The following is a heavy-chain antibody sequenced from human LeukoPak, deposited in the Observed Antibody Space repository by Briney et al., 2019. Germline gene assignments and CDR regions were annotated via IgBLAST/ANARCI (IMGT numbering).Heavy chain of an antibody. D-gene: IGHD3-16*01. J-gene: IGHJ6*02. Sequence: KPSETLSLTCTVSGGSIRSYYCSWIRQPPGKGLEWVGYVYYSGSTSYNPSLKSRVTISVDASKNQFSLKLSSVTAADTAVYYCARHFTGPGTYTPYFGMDVWGQGTIVTVSS. CDR3: ARHFTGPGTYTPYFGMDV. CDR2: VYYSGST. CDR1: GGSIRSYY. V-gene: IGHV4-59*08.